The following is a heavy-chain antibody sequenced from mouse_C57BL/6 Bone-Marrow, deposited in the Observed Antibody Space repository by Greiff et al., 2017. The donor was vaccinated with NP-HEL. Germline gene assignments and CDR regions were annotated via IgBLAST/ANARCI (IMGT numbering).Heavy chain of an antibody. V-gene: IGHV1-81*01. CDR3: AREGDTCSRDFVY. D-gene: IGHD1-1*01. CDR1: GYTFTSYG. Sequence: QVQLQQSGAELVRPGASVKLSCKASGYTFTSYGMSWVKQRPGQGLEWIGEIYPRSGNTYYNEKFKGKATLTADKSSSTAYMELRSLTSEDSAVYFCAREGDTCSRDFVYGGKDTTHRVSS. CDR2: IYPRSGNT. J-gene: IGHJ2*01.